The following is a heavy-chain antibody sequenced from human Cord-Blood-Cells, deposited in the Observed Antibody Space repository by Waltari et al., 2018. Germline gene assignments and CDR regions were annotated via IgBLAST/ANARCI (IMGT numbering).Heavy chain of an antibody. Sequence: QVQPVQSGAEVKKPGASVQVSCKASGYTFTGYSMHWVRQAPGQGLEWMGWINPNSGGTNYAQKFQGRVTMTRDTSISTAYMELSRLRSDDTAVYYCATRRRTGDLYYMDVWGKGTTVTVSS. D-gene: IGHD7-27*01. CDR3: ATRRRTGDLYYMDV. CDR2: INPNSGGT. J-gene: IGHJ6*03. V-gene: IGHV1-2*02. CDR1: GYTFTGYS.